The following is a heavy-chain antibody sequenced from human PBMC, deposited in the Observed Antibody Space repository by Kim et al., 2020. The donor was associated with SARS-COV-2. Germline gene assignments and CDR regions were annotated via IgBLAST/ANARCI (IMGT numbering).Heavy chain of an antibody. J-gene: IGHJ4*02. CDR1: GFTFTVYR. CDR2: VSSSGTYI. Sequence: GGSLRLSCAASGFTFTVYRMNWVRQAPGKGLEWVASVSSSGTYIYYSDSVKGRFTMSRDNARNSVSLHMNSLRVEDTAVYYCARDGDYSVYYYFDSWGQG. V-gene: IGHV3-21*01. D-gene: IGHD3-10*02. CDR3: ARDGDYSVYYYFDS.